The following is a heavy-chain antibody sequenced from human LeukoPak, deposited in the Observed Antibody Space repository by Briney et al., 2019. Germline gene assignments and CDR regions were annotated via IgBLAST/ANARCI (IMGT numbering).Heavy chain of an antibody. CDR3: ASWAPYYYDSSGYYHAEYFQH. CDR1: GFTFSSYS. J-gene: IGHJ1*01. CDR2: ISSSSSYI. V-gene: IGHV3-21*01. Sequence: GGSLRLSCAASGFTFSSYSMNWVRQAPGKGLEWVSSISSSSSYIYYADSVKGRFTISRDNAKNSLYLQMNSLRAEDTAVYYCASWAPYYYDSSGYYHAEYFQHWGQGTLVTVSS. D-gene: IGHD3-22*01.